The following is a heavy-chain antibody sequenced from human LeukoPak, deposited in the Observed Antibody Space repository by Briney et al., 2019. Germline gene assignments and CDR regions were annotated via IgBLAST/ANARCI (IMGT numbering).Heavy chain of an antibody. CDR3: ARGRPGSGGSCFDY. CDR1: GGTFSSYA. CDR2: IIPIFGAA. V-gene: IGHV1-69*13. Sequence: SVKVSCKASGGTFSSYAISWVRQAPGQGLEWMGGIIPIFGAANYAQKFQGRVTITADESTSTAYMELSSLRSEDTAVYYCARGRPGSGGSCFDYWGQGTLVTVSS. J-gene: IGHJ4*02. D-gene: IGHD2-15*01.